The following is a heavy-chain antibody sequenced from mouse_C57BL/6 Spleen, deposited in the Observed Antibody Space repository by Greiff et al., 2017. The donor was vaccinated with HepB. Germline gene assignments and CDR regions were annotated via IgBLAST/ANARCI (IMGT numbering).Heavy chain of an antibody. J-gene: IGHJ2*01. CDR2: INPNNGGT. Sequence: VQLQQSGPELVKPGASVKISCKASGYTFTDYYMNWVKQSHGKSLEWIGDINPNNGGTSYNQKFKGKATLTVDKSSSTAYMELRSLTSEDSAVYYCARHYYDYDGGYYFDYWGQGTTLTVSS. CDR1: GYTFTDYY. V-gene: IGHV1-26*01. D-gene: IGHD2-4*01. CDR3: ARHYYDYDGGYYFDY.